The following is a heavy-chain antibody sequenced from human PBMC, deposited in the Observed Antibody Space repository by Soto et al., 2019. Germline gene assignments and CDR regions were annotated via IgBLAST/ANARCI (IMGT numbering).Heavy chain of an antibody. J-gene: IGHJ4*02. CDR2: FDPEDGET. V-gene: IGHV1-24*01. Sequence: QFQMVQSGAEVKKPGASVKVSCKVSGYTLTDLSMQWVRQAPGKGLEWMGGFDPEDGETIYAQKFQGRVTITKDKATDTAYMELSSLISEDTGVYYCATHRSGRFLEWLPEGSVGYWGQGTRVTVSS. D-gene: IGHD3-3*01. CDR1: GYTLTDLS. CDR3: ATHRSGRFLEWLPEGSVGY.